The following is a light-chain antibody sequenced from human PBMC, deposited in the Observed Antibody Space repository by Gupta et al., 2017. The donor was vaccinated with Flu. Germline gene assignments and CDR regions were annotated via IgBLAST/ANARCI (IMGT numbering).Light chain of an antibody. Sequence: QAVVTQQPSLTVSPGGTVTLTCGSSSGAVTSSHYPYWFQQKPGHDPRTLIYDTSNRDAGTPARCSGSRGGDKAALTLSGAQPEDEADYDCWLSDSVAYVFGTGTTVTVL. CDR3: WLSDSVAYV. V-gene: IGLV7-46*01. CDR1: SGAVTSSHY. CDR2: DTS. J-gene: IGLJ1*01.